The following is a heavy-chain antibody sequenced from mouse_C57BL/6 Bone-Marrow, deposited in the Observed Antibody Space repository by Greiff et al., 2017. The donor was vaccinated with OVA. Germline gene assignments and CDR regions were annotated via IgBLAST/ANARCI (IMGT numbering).Heavy chain of an antibody. D-gene: IGHD1-1*01. J-gene: IGHJ1*03. Sequence: QVQLQQSGAELAKPGASVKLSCKAYGYTFTSYWMHWVKQRPGQGLEWIGYINPSSGYTKYNQKFKDKATLTADKSSSTAYMQLSSLTYEDSAVYYCARPITTVVANWYFDVWGTGTTVTVSS. CDR3: ARPITTVVANWYFDV. CDR1: GYTFTSYW. V-gene: IGHV1-7*01. CDR2: INPSSGYT.